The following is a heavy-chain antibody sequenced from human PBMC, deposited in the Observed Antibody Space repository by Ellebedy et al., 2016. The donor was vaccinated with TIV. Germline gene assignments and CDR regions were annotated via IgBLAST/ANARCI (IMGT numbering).Heavy chain of an antibody. Sequence: GESLKISCAASGFSFRSYWMTWVRQAPGKGLEWVANINQDATKTFYVDSVEGRFTISRDNAKNSLFLQMNSLRADDTAVYYCVTDGSYGDYLSPAHSSVMWGQGTFVSVSS. CDR1: GFSFRSYW. J-gene: IGHJ3*02. V-gene: IGHV3-7*01. D-gene: IGHD4-17*01. CDR3: VTDGSYGDYLSPAHSSVM. CDR2: INQDATKT.